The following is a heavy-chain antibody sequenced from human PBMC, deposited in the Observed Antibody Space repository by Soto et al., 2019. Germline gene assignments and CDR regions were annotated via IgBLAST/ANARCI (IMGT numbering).Heavy chain of an antibody. CDR3: ARRSIAAPSGDWFDP. J-gene: IGHJ5*02. CDR2: IYPGDSDT. Sequence: GESLKISCKGSGYSFTSYWIGWVRQMPGKGLEWMGIIYPGDSDTRYSPSFQGQVTISADKSISTAYLQWSSLKASDTAMYYCARRSIAAPSGDWFDPWGQGTLVTVSS. V-gene: IGHV5-51*01. D-gene: IGHD6-6*01. CDR1: GYSFTSYW.